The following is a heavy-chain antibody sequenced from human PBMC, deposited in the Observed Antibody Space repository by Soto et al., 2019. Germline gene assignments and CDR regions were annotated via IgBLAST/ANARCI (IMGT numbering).Heavy chain of an antibody. CDR3: ARLYSSSWYGDY. CDR1: GGSISSSSYY. V-gene: IGHV4-39*01. Sequence: QLQLQESGPGLVKPSETLSLTCTVSGGSISSSSYYWGWIRQPPGKGLEWIGSIHYSGSTYYNPSLKSRVTISVDTSKNQFSLKLSSVTAADTAVYYCARLYSSSWYGDYWGQGTLVTVSS. CDR2: IHYSGST. J-gene: IGHJ4*02. D-gene: IGHD6-13*01.